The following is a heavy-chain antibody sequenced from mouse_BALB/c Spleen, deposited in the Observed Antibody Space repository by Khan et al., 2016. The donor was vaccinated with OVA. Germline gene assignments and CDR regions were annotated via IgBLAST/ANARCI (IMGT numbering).Heavy chain of an antibody. D-gene: IGHD2-14*01. CDR3: ARRTTEYAMDY. Sequence: VQLQESGAELARPGASVKMSCKASGYTFTSHTMHWVKQRPGQSLEWIGYINPRSGYTNYNQKFNDKATLTADKSSSTAYMQLSSLTSEDSAVYYCARRTTEYAMDYWGQGTSVTVSS. J-gene: IGHJ4*01. CDR1: GYTFTSHT. V-gene: IGHV1-4*01. CDR2: INPRSGYT.